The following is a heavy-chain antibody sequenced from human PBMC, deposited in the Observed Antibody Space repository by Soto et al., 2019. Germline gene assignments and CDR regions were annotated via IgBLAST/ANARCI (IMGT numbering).Heavy chain of an antibody. CDR3: MLGRRWKDFDY. Sequence: SETLSLTCTVSGGSISSSRCHWGWIRQPPGKGLEWIASIKYSGTTFYNPSPKSRVTISVDTSKNQFSLKLSSVTAADTAVYYCMLGRRWKDFDYWGQGTLVTVSS. J-gene: IGHJ4*02. CDR2: IKYSGTT. CDR1: GGSISSSRCH. D-gene: IGHD2-8*01. V-gene: IGHV4-39*01.